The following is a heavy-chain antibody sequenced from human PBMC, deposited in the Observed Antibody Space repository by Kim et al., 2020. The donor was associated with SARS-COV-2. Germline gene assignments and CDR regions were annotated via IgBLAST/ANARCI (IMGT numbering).Heavy chain of an antibody. V-gene: IGHV3-33*01. CDR3: ARVWRVLRYFDWLLHDAFDI. J-gene: IGHJ3*02. CDR1: GFTFSSYG. Sequence: GGSLRLSCAASGFTFSSYGMHWVRQAPGKGLEWVAVIWYDGSNKYYADSVKGRFTISRDNSKNTLYLQMNSLRAEDTAVYYCARVWRVLRYFDWLLHDAFDIWGQGTMVTVSS. D-gene: IGHD3-9*01. CDR2: IWYDGSNK.